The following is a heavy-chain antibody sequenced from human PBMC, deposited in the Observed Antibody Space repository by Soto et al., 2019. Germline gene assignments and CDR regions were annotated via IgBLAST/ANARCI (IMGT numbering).Heavy chain of an antibody. D-gene: IGHD3-9*01. J-gene: IGHJ5*02. Sequence: SETLSLTCAVYGGSFSGYYWSWIRQPPGKGLEWIGEINHSGSTNYNPSLKSRVTISVDTSKNQFSLKLSSVTAADTAVYYCARVVRYFDWLLSFDWFDPWGQGTLVPSPQ. CDR2: INHSGST. CDR3: ARVVRYFDWLLSFDWFDP. V-gene: IGHV4-34*01. CDR1: GGSFSGYY.